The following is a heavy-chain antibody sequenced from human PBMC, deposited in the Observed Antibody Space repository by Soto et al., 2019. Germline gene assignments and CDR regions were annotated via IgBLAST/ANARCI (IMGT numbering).Heavy chain of an antibody. J-gene: IGHJ4*02. CDR1: GGTFSSYS. V-gene: IGHV1-69*01. CDR3: ARDGGRHSGGIDY. CDR2: IIPIFGTA. Sequence: QVQLVQSGAEVKKPGSSVKVSCKASGGTFSSYSINWVRQAPGQGLGWMGEIIPIFGTANYAQKFQGRVTITADASTSTAYMELSSLRSEDTAVYYCARDGGRHSGGIDYWGQGTLVTVSS. D-gene: IGHD1-26*01.